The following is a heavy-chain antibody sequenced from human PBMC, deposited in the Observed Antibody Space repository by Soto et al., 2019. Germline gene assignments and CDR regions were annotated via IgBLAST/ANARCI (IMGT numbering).Heavy chain of an antibody. CDR3: ARRGNSGYDEDY. D-gene: IGHD5-12*01. V-gene: IGHV3-11*01. J-gene: IGHJ4*02. CDR2: ISSSGSTI. CDR1: GFTFSDYY. Sequence: QVQLVESGGGLVKPGGSLRLSCAASGFTFSDYYMSWIRQAPGKGLEWVSYISSSGSTIYYEDSVKGRLTISREKAKNSLYLQMNSLRAEDTAVYYCARRGNSGYDEDYWGQGTLVTVSS.